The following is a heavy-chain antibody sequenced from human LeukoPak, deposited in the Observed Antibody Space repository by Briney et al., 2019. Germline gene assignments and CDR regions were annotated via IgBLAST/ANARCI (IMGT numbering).Heavy chain of an antibody. Sequence: GASVKVSCKASGYTFTGYYMHWVRQAPGQGLEWMGWINPNSGGTNYAQKFQGRVTMTRDTSISTAYMELSRLRSDDTAVYYCARGLRSGILTGYSNWFDPWGQGTLVTVSS. CDR1: GYTFTGYY. D-gene: IGHD3-9*01. CDR3: ARGLRSGILTGYSNWFDP. CDR2: INPNSGGT. V-gene: IGHV1-2*02. J-gene: IGHJ5*02.